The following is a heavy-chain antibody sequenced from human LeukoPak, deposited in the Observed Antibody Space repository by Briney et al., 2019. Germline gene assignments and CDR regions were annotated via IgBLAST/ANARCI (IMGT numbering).Heavy chain of an antibody. CDR2: INHSGST. CDR1: GGSFSGYY. J-gene: IGHJ5*02. V-gene: IGHV4-34*01. CDR3: ARRKRSGCSSTSCLLNWFDP. Sequence: SETLSLTGAVYGGSFSGYYWSWIRQPPGKGLEWIGEINHSGSTNYNPSLKSRVTISVDTSRNQFSLKLSSVTAAYTAVYYCARRKRSGCSSTSCLLNWFDPWGQGTLVTVSS. D-gene: IGHD2-2*01.